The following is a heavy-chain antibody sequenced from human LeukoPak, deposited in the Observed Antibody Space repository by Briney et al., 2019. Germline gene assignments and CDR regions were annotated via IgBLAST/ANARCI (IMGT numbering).Heavy chain of an antibody. CDR2: IYYSGST. Sequence: SETLSLTCTVSGGSISSYYWSWIRQPPGKGLEWIGYIYYSGSTNYNPSLKSRVTISVDTSKNQFSLKLSSVTAADTAVYYCATGWYWGSIDYWGQGTLVTVSS. V-gene: IGHV4-59*01. CDR3: ATGWYWGSIDY. CDR1: GGSISSYY. J-gene: IGHJ4*02. D-gene: IGHD6-19*01.